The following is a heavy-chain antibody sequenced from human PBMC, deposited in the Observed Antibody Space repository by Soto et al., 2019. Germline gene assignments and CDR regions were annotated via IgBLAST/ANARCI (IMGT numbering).Heavy chain of an antibody. D-gene: IGHD3-22*01. CDR3: ARMVVPTTYFDS. Sequence: GASVKVSCKASGGTFSSYAISWVRQAPGQGLEWMGGIIPIFGTTNYAQKSQGRVTITTDESNNTAYMELSRLTSEDTAVYFCARMVVPTTYFDSWGQGTPVTVSS. CDR2: IIPIFGTT. J-gene: IGHJ4*02. CDR1: GGTFSSYA. V-gene: IGHV1-69*05.